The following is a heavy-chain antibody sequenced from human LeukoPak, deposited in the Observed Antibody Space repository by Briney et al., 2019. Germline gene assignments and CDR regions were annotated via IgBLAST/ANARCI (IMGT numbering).Heavy chain of an antibody. Sequence: SETLSLTCAVYGGSFSGYYWSWIRQPPGKGLEWIGEINHSGSTNYNPSLKSRVTISVDTSKNQLSLKLSSVTAADTAVYYCAIRGRGMDVWGQGTTVTVSS. D-gene: IGHD1-14*01. J-gene: IGHJ6*02. CDR2: INHSGST. V-gene: IGHV4-34*01. CDR1: GGSFSGYY. CDR3: AIRGRGMDV.